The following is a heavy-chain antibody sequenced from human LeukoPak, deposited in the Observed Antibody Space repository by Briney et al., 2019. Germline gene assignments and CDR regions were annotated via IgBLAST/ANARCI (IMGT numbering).Heavy chain of an antibody. Sequence: ASVKVSCXVSGYTLTELSMHWVRQARGKGLEWMGGFDPEDGETIYAQKFRGRVTMTEDTSTDTAYMELSSLRSEDTAVYYCATARRYPELPDYWGQGTLVTVSS. CDR1: GYTLTELS. D-gene: IGHD1-7*01. CDR3: ATARRYPELPDY. CDR2: FDPEDGET. J-gene: IGHJ4*02. V-gene: IGHV1-24*01.